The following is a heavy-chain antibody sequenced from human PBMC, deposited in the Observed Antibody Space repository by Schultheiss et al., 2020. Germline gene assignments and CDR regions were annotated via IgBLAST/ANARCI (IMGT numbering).Heavy chain of an antibody. CDR3: AKVESGYSYGYNFDY. D-gene: IGHD5-18*01. CDR2: ISAGGANT. J-gene: IGHJ4*02. CDR1: GFTFSSYG. Sequence: GGSLRLSCAASGFTFSSYGMHWVRQAPGKGLEWVSTISAGGANTYYADSVKGRFTISRDNSKNTLYLQMNSLRAEDTAVYYCAKVESGYSYGYNFDYWGQGTLVTVSS. V-gene: IGHV3-23*01.